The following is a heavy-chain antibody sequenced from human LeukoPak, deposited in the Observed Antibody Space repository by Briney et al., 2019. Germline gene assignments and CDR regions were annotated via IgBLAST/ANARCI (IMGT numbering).Heavy chain of an antibody. D-gene: IGHD5-24*01. CDR1: GFTFSTYS. CDR3: ARDPNDGYNLARYFDY. Sequence: GGSLRLSCAASGFTFSTYSTNWVRPAPGKGLEWVSSISSSSSYIYYADSVKGRFTISRDNAKKSLYLQMNSLRAEDTAVYYCARDPNDGYNLARYFDYWGQGTLVTVSS. J-gene: IGHJ4*02. V-gene: IGHV3-21*01. CDR2: ISSSSSYI.